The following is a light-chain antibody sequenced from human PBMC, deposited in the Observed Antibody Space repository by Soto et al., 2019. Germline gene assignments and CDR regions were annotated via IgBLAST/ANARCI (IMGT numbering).Light chain of an antibody. V-gene: IGKV1-5*03. CDR1: QTISSW. CDR3: QHYNSYSEA. Sequence: DIQMTQSPSTLSGSVGDRATITCRASQTISSWLAWYQQKPGKAPKLLIYKASTLKSGVPSRFSGSGSGTEFTLTISSLQPDDFATYYGQHYNSYSEAFGQGTKVELK. CDR2: KAS. J-gene: IGKJ1*01.